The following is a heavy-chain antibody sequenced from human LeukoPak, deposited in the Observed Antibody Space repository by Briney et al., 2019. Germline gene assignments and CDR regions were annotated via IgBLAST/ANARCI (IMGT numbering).Heavy chain of an antibody. V-gene: IGHV1-3*01. J-gene: IGHJ4*02. CDR3: ARVNSEYRSGPSPLDY. Sequence: ASVKVSCKASGYTFTSYAMHWVRQAPGQRLEWMGWINAGNGNTKYSQKFQGRVTITRDTSASTAYMELSRLRSEDTAVYYCARVNSEYRSGPSPLDYWGQGTLVTVSS. CDR1: GYTFTSYA. D-gene: IGHD6-19*01. CDR2: INAGNGNT.